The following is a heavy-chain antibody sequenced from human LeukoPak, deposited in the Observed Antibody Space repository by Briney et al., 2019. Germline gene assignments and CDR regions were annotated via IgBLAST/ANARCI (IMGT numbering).Heavy chain of an antibody. D-gene: IGHD1-26*01. CDR1: GFAFSSFS. J-gene: IGHJ4*02. V-gene: IGHV3-48*02. CDR2: ISGDSSTI. Sequence: GESLKISCAASGFAFSSFSMNWVRQAPGKGLEWVSYISGDSSTIYYADSVKGRFTISRDSAKNSLYLQMSSLRDEDTAVYYCARDLHSGAYTFDYWGQGTLVTVSS. CDR3: ARDLHSGAYTFDY.